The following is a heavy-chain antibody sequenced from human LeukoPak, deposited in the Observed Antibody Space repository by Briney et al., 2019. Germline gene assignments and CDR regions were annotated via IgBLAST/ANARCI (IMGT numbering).Heavy chain of an antibody. V-gene: IGHV1-46*01. CDR2: INPSGGST. J-gene: IGHJ4*02. Sequence: INPSGGSTSYAQKFQGRVTMTRDTSTSTVYMELSSLRSEDTAVYYCASSLWGELSLGDYWGQGTLVTVSS. D-gene: IGHD3-16*02. CDR3: ASSLWGELSLGDY.